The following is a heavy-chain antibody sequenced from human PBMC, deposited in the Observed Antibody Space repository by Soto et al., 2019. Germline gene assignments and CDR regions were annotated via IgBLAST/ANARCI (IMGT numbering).Heavy chain of an antibody. CDR1: GGTFSSYA. CDR3: ARGGTVSIAVPDEYHYYHGMDV. CDR2: IIPIFGTA. V-gene: IGHV1-69*06. D-gene: IGHD6-6*01. Sequence: SVKVSCKASGGTFSSYAISWVRQAPGQGLEWMGGIIPIFGTANYAQKFQGRVTITADKSTSTAYMELSSLRSEDTAVYYCARGGTVSIAVPDEYHYYHGMDVWGQGATVTVSS. J-gene: IGHJ6*02.